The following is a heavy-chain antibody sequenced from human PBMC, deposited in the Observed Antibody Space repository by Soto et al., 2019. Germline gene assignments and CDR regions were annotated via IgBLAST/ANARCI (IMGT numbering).Heavy chain of an antibody. J-gene: IGHJ3*02. Sequence: SGPTLVNPTQTLTLTCTFSGFSLSTSGVGVGWIRQPPGKALEWLALIYWNDDKRYSPSLKSRLTITKDTSKNQVVLTMTNMDPVDTATYYCAHVKEVYGSGSYYKIAFDIWGQGTMVTVSS. CDR3: AHVKEVYGSGSYYKIAFDI. D-gene: IGHD3-10*01. CDR1: GFSLSTSGVG. V-gene: IGHV2-5*01. CDR2: IYWNDDK.